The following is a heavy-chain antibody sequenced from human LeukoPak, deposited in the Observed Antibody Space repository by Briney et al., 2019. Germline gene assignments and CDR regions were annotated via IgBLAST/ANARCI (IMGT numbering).Heavy chain of an antibody. Sequence: GGSLRLSCAASGFTFSNYWMSWVRQAPGKGLEWVANIKDDGSGKYYVDSVKGRFAISRDNAKNSLYLQMNSLRAEDTAVYYCARGQFPKGYYFDYWGQGTLVTVSS. V-gene: IGHV3-7*01. CDR1: GFTFSNYW. J-gene: IGHJ4*02. CDR3: ARGQFPKGYYFDY. CDR2: IKDDGSGK.